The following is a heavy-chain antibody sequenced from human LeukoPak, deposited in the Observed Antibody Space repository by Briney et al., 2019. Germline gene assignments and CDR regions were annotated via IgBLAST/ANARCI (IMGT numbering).Heavy chain of an antibody. D-gene: IGHD3-3*01. J-gene: IGHJ4*02. CDR2: INHSGST. CDR3: ARSTIFGVVRARPFDY. Sequence: SETLSLTCAVYGGSFSGYCWSWIRQPPGKGLEWIGEINHSGSTNYNPSLKSRVTISVDTSKNQFSLKLSSVTAADTAVYYCARSTIFGVVRARPFDYWGQGTLVTVSS. CDR1: GGSFSGYC. V-gene: IGHV4-34*01.